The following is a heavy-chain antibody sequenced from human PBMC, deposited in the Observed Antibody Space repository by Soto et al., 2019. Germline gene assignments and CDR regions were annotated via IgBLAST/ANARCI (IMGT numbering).Heavy chain of an antibody. Sequence: PSETLSLTCTVSGYSISTYSYWGWIRQPPGKGLEWIGNIYHGGSSYYNPSLKSRVTISVDTSKSQFSLELSSVTAADTAVYYCARDLGVYGNYYYAMDVWGQGTTVTSP. D-gene: IGHD2-8*01. V-gene: IGHV4-38-2*02. CDR1: GYSISTYSY. CDR3: ARDLGVYGNYYYAMDV. J-gene: IGHJ6*02. CDR2: IYHGGSS.